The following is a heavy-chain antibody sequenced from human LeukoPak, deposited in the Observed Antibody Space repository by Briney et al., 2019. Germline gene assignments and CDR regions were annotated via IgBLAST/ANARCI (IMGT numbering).Heavy chain of an antibody. CDR1: GFTFSRYA. Sequence: WRSLRLSCAASGFTFSRYAINWVRQAPGKGLEWVAVISYDGRNTYYAHSVKGRFTISRDDSSNTLYLQMDSLRPEDTAVYQCARDATEKQWVGVVDYWGQGTLVSVSS. D-gene: IGHD6-19*01. V-gene: IGHV3-30*04. J-gene: IGHJ4*02. CDR3: ARDATEKQWVGVVDY. CDR2: ISYDGRNT.